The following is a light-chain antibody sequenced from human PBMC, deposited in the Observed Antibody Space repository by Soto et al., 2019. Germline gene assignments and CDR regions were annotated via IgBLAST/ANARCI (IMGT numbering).Light chain of an antibody. J-gene: IGKJ5*01. CDR3: QQRSNWPPIT. Sequence: EIVMTQSPATLSVSPGERATLSCRASQSVSSNLAWYQQKPGQAPSLLIYGASTRATGTPARFSGSGSGTEFTLTISSLQSEDFAVYYCQQRSNWPPITFGRGTRLEIK. CDR2: GAS. V-gene: IGKV3-15*01. CDR1: QSVSSN.